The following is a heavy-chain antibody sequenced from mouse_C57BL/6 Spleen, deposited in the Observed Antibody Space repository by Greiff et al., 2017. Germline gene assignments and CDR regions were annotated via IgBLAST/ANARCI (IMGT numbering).Heavy chain of an antibody. D-gene: IGHD1-1*01. CDR2: ISYDGSN. V-gene: IGHV3-6*01. Sequence: EVQLVESGPGLVKPSQSLSLTCSVTGYSITSGYYWNWIRQFPGNKLEWMGYISYDGSNNYNPSLKNRISITRDTSKNQFFLKLNSVTTEDTATYYCARPHYYGSSYGYFDVWGTGTTVTVSS. CDR1: GYSITSGYY. J-gene: IGHJ1*03. CDR3: ARPHYYGSSYGYFDV.